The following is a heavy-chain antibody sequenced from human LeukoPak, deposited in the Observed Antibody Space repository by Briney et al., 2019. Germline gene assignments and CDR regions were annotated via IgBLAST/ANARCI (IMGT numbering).Heavy chain of an antibody. CDR1: GFTFDDYA. V-gene: IGHV3-23*01. J-gene: IGHJ5*02. CDR2: ISGSGGST. Sequence: GRSLRLSCAASGFTFDDYAMHWVRQAPGKGLEWVSAISGSGGSTYYADSVKGRFTISRDNSKNTLYLQMNSLRAEDTAVYYCAKDRERFGELSGNWFDPWGQGTLVTVSS. D-gene: IGHD3-10*01. CDR3: AKDRERFGELSGNWFDP.